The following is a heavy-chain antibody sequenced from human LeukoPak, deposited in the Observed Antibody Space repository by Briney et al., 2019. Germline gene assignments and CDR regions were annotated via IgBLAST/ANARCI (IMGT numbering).Heavy chain of an antibody. CDR2: IYTSGST. CDR1: GGSISSGSYY. Sequence: SETLSLTCTVSGGSISSGSYYWSWIRQPAGKGLEWIGRIYTSGSTNYNPSLKRRVTISVDTSKNQFSLKLSSVTAADTAVYYCARRAAATPFDPWGQGTLVTVSS. J-gene: IGHJ5*02. D-gene: IGHD6-13*01. V-gene: IGHV4-61*02. CDR3: ARRAAATPFDP.